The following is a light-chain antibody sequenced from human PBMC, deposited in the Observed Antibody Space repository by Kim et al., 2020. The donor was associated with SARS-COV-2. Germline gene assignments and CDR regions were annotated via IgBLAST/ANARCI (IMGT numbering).Light chain of an antibody. CDR2: AAP. Sequence: SPGERAPLSCRASQTVVNNLAWYQQKPGQAPRLLSYAAPTRANGIAARFSGSGSGTDFTLTITSLQSEDSAVYYCQQYNDWPSITFGRGTRLELK. J-gene: IGKJ5*01. V-gene: IGKV3-15*01. CDR1: QTVVNN. CDR3: QQYNDWPSIT.